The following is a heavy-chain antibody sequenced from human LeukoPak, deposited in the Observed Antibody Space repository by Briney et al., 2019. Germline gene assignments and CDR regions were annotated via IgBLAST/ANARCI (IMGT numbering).Heavy chain of an antibody. J-gene: IGHJ4*02. V-gene: IGHV3-21*01. CDR2: ISSTSSVI. D-gene: IGHD5-24*01. CDR1: EFTFRSYT. CDR3: ARGGERWLQLEWGFFDL. Sequence: KAGGSLRLSCAASEFTFRSYTMNWVRQAPGKGLEWISSISSTSSVIYYADSLKGRFTVSRDNAKNSLYLQMSSLRAEDTAVYYCARGGERWLQLEWGFFDLWGQGTVVSVSS.